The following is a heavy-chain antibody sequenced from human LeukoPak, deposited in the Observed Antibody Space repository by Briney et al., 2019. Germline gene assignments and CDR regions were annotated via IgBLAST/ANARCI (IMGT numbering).Heavy chain of an antibody. V-gene: IGHV3-11*06. J-gene: IGHJ4*02. CDR3: ARDHIVATIGVDY. CDR2: ISSSSSYT. CDR1: GFTFSDYY. Sequence: GGSLRLSCAASGFTFSDYYMSWIRQAPGKGLEWVSYISSSSSYTNYADSVKGRFTISRDNAKNSLYLQMNSLKAEDTAAYYCARDHIVATIGVDYWGQGTLVTVSS. D-gene: IGHD5-12*01.